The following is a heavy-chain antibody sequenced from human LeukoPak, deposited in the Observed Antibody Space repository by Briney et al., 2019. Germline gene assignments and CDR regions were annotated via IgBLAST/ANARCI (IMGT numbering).Heavy chain of an antibody. V-gene: IGHV3-30*07. D-gene: IGHD2-2*02. CDR3: AGDSGYIFDY. J-gene: IGHJ4*02. Sequence: DSVRGRFTVSRDNSRNTLYLQMNSLRAEDTAVYYCAGDSGYIFDYWGQGTLVTVSS.